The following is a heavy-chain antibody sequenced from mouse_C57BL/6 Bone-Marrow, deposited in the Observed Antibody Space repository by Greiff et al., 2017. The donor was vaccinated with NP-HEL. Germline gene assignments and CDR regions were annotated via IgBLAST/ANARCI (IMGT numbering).Heavy chain of an antibody. Sequence: DVKLVESGVDLVKPGGSLKLSCAASGFTFSSYGMSWVRQTPDKRLEWVATISSGGSYTYYPDSVKGRFTISRDNAKNTLYLQMSSLKSEDTAMYYCARHRGSSSWFAYWGQGTLVTVSA. CDR3: ARHRGSSSWFAY. D-gene: IGHD1-1*01. V-gene: IGHV5-6*02. CDR1: GFTFSSYG. CDR2: ISSGGSYT. J-gene: IGHJ3*01.